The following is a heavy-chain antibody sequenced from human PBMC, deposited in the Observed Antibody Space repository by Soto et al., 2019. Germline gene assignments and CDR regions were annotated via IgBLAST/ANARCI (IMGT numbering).Heavy chain of an antibody. CDR2: TYYRSRWYN. J-gene: IGHJ6*03. D-gene: IGHD1-7*01. CDR1: GDSVSSNSAA. CDR3: AGTTSHQWYYMDV. Sequence: QVQLQESGPGLVKPSQTLSLTCAISGDSVSSNSAAWNWIRLSPSRGLEWLARTYYRSRWYNDYSVSVRSRITVNPDTPKTQFALQLTSVTPEDTAVYYCAGTTSHQWYYMDVWGKGTTVTVSS. V-gene: IGHV6-1*01.